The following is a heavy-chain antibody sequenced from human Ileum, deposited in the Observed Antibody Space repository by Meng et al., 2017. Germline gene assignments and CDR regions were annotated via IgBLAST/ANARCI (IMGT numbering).Heavy chain of an antibody. J-gene: IGHJ4*02. CDR2: INHSGST. D-gene: IGHD3-22*01. CDR3: SRTSYYDNSGYYPG. Sequence: GRLKKWGAGRLKPSEPLSLTCVVYGGSFSGYYWSWIRQPPGKGLEWIGEINHSGSTNYNPSLKSRVTISVDTSKNQFSLKLSSVTAADTAVYYCSRTSYYDNSGYYPGWGQGTLVTVSS. V-gene: IGHV4-34*01. CDR1: GGSFSGYY.